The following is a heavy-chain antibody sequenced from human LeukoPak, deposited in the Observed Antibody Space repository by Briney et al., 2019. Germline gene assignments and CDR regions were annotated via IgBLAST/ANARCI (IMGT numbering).Heavy chain of an antibody. CDR1: GGSISSYY. Sequence: SETLSLTCTVSGGSISSYYWSWIRQPAGKGLEWIGRIYTSGSTNYNPSLKSRVTMSVDTSKNQFSLKLSSVTAADTAVYYCAKGGGWSPAVLFDYWGQGTLVTVSS. V-gene: IGHV4-4*07. J-gene: IGHJ4*02. CDR2: IYTSGST. CDR3: AKGGGWSPAVLFDY. D-gene: IGHD6-19*01.